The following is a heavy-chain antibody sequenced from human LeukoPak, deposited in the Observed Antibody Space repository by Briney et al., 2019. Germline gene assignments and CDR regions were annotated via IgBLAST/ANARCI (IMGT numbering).Heavy chain of an antibody. D-gene: IGHD3-22*01. Sequence: EGSLRLSCAASGFTFSSYGMHWVRQAPGKGLEWVAVIWYDGSNKYYADSVKGRFTISRDNSKSTLYLQMNSLRAEDTAVYYCAKDVYYYDSSGYFLLDYWGQGTLVTVSS. CDR2: IWYDGSNK. CDR1: GFTFSSYG. V-gene: IGHV3-33*06. J-gene: IGHJ4*02. CDR3: AKDVYYYDSSGYFLLDY.